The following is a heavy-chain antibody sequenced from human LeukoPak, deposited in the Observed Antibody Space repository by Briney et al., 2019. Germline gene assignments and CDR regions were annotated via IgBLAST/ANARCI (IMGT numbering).Heavy chain of an antibody. CDR1: GYTFTSYG. Sequence: ASVKVSCKASGYTFTSYGISWVRQAPGQGLEWMGWISAYNGNTNYAQKLQGRVTMTRDTSISTAYMEVSRLRSDDTAVYYCARGSANFGEFDFDYWGQGSLVTVSS. J-gene: IGHJ4*02. V-gene: IGHV1-18*01. CDR2: ISAYNGNT. CDR3: ARGSANFGEFDFDY. D-gene: IGHD3-10*01.